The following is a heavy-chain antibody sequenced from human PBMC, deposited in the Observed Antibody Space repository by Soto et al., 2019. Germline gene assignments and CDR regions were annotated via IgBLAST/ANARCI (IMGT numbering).Heavy chain of an antibody. Sequence: PGESLKISCKGSGYSFTSYWIGWVRQMPGKGLEWMGIIYPGDSDTRYSPSFQGQVTISADKSISTAYLQWSRLKASDTAMYYCARVGGLGGIIGPFDYWGQGTLVTVSS. CDR3: ARVGGLGGIIGPFDY. D-gene: IGHD3-16*02. J-gene: IGHJ4*02. CDR2: IYPGDSDT. V-gene: IGHV5-51*01. CDR1: GYSFTSYW.